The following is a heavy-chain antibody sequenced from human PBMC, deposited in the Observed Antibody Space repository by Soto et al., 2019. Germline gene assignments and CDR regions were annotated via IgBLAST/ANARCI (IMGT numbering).Heavy chain of an antibody. J-gene: IGHJ4*02. CDR2: ISWNSGSI. V-gene: IGHV3-9*01. CDR1: GFTFDDYA. D-gene: IGHD5-18*01. CDR3: AKGGESGYSYGRREFDY. Sequence: EVQLVESGGGLVQPGRSLRLSCAASGFTFDDYAMHWARQAPGKGLEWVSGISWNSGSIGYADSVKGRFTISRDNAKNALYLQMNSLGAEDTVLYYCAKGGESGYSYGRREFDYGGQVTLVSVSS.